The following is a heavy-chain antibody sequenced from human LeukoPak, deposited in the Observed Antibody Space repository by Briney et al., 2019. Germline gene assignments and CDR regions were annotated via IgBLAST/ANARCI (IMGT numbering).Heavy chain of an antibody. V-gene: IGHV3-23*01. CDR3: VKDCEIDNSGYYYRHSNCDY. CDR2: ISGSGGST. CDR1: EFTFSSYA. D-gene: IGHD3-22*01. Sequence: GALRLSCAASEFTFSSYAMSWVRQAPGKGLEWVSTISGSGGSTYYADSVKGRFTISRDNSKNTLYLQMNSLRAEDTAVYRCVKDCEIDNSGYYYRHSNCDYWPERTRVTVSS. J-gene: IGHJ4*02.